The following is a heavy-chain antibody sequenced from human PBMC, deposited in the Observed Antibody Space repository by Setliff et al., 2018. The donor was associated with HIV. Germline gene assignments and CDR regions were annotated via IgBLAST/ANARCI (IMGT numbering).Heavy chain of an antibody. CDR3: ARVSRGIFDSWPPCY. CDR2: INAYNGNA. D-gene: IGHD3-9*01. CDR1: GYTFTSYG. V-gene: IGHV1-18*01. J-gene: IGHJ4*02. Sequence: ASVKVSCKASGYTFTSYGISWVRQAPGQGLEWMGWINAYNGNANCVQDLQGRVTMTTDRSTSTAYMELRSLRSDDTAVYYCARVSRGIFDSWPPCYWGQGTLVTVSS.